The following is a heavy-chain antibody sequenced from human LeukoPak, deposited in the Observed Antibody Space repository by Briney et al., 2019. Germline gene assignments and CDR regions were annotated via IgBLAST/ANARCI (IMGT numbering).Heavy chain of an antibody. V-gene: IGHV3-30*18. Sequence: GRSLRLSCAASGFTFSSYGMHWVRQAPGKGLEWVAVISYDGSNKYYADSVKGRFTISRDNSKNTLYLQMNSLRAEDTAVYYCAKTLRYFDFDYWGQGTLVTVSS. CDR2: ISYDGSNK. D-gene: IGHD3-9*01. J-gene: IGHJ4*02. CDR3: AKTLRYFDFDY. CDR1: GFTFSSYG.